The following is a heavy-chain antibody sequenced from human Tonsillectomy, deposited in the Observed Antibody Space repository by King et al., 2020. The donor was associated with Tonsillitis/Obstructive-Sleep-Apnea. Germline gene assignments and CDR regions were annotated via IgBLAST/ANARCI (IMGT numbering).Heavy chain of an antibody. CDR3: ARGAVVGAPGYSYYMDV. D-gene: IGHD2-15*01. Sequence: VQLVESGGGVVQPGRSLRLSCAASGFTFSSYAMHWVRQAPGKGPEWVAVISYDGSNKYYADSVKGRFTISRDNSKNTLYLQMNSLRAEDTAVYYCARGAVVGAPGYSYYMDVWGKGTTVTVSS. CDR1: GFTFSSYA. CDR2: ISYDGSNK. V-gene: IGHV3-30*04. J-gene: IGHJ6*03.